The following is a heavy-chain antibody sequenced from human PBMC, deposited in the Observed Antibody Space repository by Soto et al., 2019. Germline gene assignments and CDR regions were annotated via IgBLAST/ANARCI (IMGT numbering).Heavy chain of an antibody. V-gene: IGHV4-34*01. Sequence: ASETLSLTCAVYGGSFSGYYWSWIRQPPGKGLEWIGEINHSGSTNYNPSLKSRVTISVDTSKNQFSLKLSSVTAADTAVYYCASYYYGSGSYSHLDAFDIWGQGTMVTVSS. CDR2: INHSGST. CDR3: ASYYYGSGSYSHLDAFDI. D-gene: IGHD3-10*01. CDR1: GGSFSGYY. J-gene: IGHJ3*02.